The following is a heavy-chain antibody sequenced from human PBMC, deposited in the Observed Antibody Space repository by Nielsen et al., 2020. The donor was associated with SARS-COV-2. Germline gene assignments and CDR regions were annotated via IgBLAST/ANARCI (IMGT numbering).Heavy chain of an antibody. CDR3: AKDRQVGDGPWEFDY. Sequence: GGSLRLSCAASGFTFGRNAMGWVRQAPGKGLESVSGITGGGTIYYAGFAKGRFTISRDDSRSTLFLQMNYLTADDTALYFCAKDRQVGDGPWEFDYWGQGTLVTVSS. CDR2: ITGGGTI. V-gene: IGHV3-23*01. CDR1: GFTFGRNA. D-gene: IGHD5-24*01. J-gene: IGHJ4*02.